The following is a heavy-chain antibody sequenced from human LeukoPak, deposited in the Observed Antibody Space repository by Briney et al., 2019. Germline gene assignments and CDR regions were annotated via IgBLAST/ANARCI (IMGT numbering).Heavy chain of an antibody. J-gene: IGHJ4*02. D-gene: IGHD2-15*01. CDR3: ARFPKPYCSGGSCYSGYYFDY. CDR2: IYTSGST. CDR1: GGSISGGSYY. V-gene: IGHV4-61*02. Sequence: SETLSLTCTVSGGSISGGSYYWSWIRQPAWKGLEWIGRIYTSGSTNYNPSLKSRVTISVDTSKNQFSLKLSSVTAADTAVYYCARFPKPYCSGGSCYSGYYFDYWGQGTLVTVSS.